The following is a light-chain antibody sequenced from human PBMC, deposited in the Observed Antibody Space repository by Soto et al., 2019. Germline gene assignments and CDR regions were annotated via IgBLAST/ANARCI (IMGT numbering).Light chain of an antibody. Sequence: QSVLTQPHSVSGAPGQRVTISCTGSSSNIGAGYDVHWYQQLPGTAPKLLIYGNSNRPSGVPDRFSGSKSGTSASLAITGLQAEDEADYYCQSYDSSLSGFYVFGTGTKVTVL. CDR2: GNS. CDR1: SSNIGAGYD. CDR3: QSYDSSLSGFYV. J-gene: IGLJ1*01. V-gene: IGLV1-40*01.